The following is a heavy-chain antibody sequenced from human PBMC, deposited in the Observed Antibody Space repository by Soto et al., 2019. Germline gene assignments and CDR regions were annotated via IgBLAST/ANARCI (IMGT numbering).Heavy chain of an antibody. CDR1: GGSFSGYY. CDR2: INHSGST. Sequence: SETLSLTCAVYGGSFSGYYWSWLRQPPGKGLEWIGEINHSGSTNYNPSLKSRVTISVDTSKNQFSLKLSSVTAADTAVYYCARGYVLLWFGDNGGAFDIWGQGTMVTVSS. V-gene: IGHV4-34*01. CDR3: ARGYVLLWFGDNGGAFDI. J-gene: IGHJ3*02. D-gene: IGHD3-10*01.